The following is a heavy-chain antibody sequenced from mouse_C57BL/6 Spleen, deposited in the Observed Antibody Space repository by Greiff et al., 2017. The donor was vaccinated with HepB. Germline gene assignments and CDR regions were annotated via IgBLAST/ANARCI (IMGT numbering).Heavy chain of an antibody. D-gene: IGHD1-1*01. V-gene: IGHV2-5*01. CDR3: AKRRYGSSSGSMDY. Sequence: VQGVESGPGLVQPSQSLSITCTVSGFSLTSYGVHWVRQSPGKGLEWLGVIWRGGSTDYNAAFMSRLSITKDNSKSQVFFKMNSLQADDTAIYYCAKRRYGSSSGSMDYWGQGTSVTVSS. CDR2: IWRGGST. J-gene: IGHJ4*01. CDR1: GFSLTSYG.